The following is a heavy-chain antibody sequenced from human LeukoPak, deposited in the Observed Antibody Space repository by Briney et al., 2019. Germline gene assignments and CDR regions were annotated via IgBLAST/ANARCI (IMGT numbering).Heavy chain of an antibody. CDR2: IYYSGST. Sequence: SETLSLTCTVSDDAIRTNTYYWGWIRQPPGKGLEWIGSIYYSGSTYYNVYLKSRVTISLDTSKKQFSLKLSSVTAADTAVYYCARNSSSSSPPERYNWFDPWGQGTLVTASS. V-gene: IGHV4-39*01. D-gene: IGHD6-6*01. CDR3: ARNSSSSSPPERYNWFDP. CDR1: DDAIRTNTYY. J-gene: IGHJ5*02.